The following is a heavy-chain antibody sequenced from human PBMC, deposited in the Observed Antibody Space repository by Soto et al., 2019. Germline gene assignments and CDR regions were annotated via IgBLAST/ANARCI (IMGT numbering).Heavy chain of an antibody. J-gene: IGHJ5*02. CDR1: GGSISSGGYY. D-gene: IGHD3-10*01. CDR3: ARVNPKHPWFGERGGCWFDP. V-gene: IGHV4-31*03. CDR2: IYYSGST. Sequence: QVQLQESGPGLVKPSQTLSLTCTVSGGSISSGGYYWSWIRQHPGKGLEWIGYIYYSGSTYYNPSLKSRVTIAVGTSKNQLSLKLSSVTAADTAVYYCARVNPKHPWFGERGGCWFDPWGQGTPVTVSS.